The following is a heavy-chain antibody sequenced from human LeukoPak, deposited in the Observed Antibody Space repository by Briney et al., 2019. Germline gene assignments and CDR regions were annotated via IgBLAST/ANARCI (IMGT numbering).Heavy chain of an antibody. V-gene: IGHV3-7*01. Sequence: GGSLRLSCAASGFTFSSYWMSWVRQAPGKGLEWVANIKQDESEKYYVDSLRGRFTISRDNAKNSLYLQMNSLRAEDTAVYYCARDKIEGPTKLDYWGQGILVTVSS. CDR2: IKQDESEK. J-gene: IGHJ4*02. D-gene: IGHD1-1*01. CDR1: GFTFSSYW. CDR3: ARDKIEGPTKLDY.